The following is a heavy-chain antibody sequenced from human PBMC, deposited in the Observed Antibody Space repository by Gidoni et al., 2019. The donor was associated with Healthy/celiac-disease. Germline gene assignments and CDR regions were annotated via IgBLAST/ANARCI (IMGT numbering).Heavy chain of an antibody. D-gene: IGHD2-2*01. CDR2: INSDGSST. Sequence: EVQLVESGGGLVQPGGSLRLSCAASGFTFSSYCMHWVRQAPGKGLVWVSRINSDGSSTSYADSVKGRFTISRDNAKNTLYLQMNSLRAEDTAVYYCARGAHIVVVPAATSGGDWFDPWGQGTLVTVSS. CDR1: GFTFSSYC. J-gene: IGHJ5*02. V-gene: IGHV3-74*01. CDR3: ARGAHIVVVPAATSGGDWFDP.